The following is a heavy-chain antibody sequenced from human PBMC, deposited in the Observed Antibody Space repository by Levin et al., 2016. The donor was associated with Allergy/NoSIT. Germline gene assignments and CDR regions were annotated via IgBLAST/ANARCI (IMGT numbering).Heavy chain of an antibody. CDR2: ISYDRRNQ. CDR3: AKPSLYCGGDCYSFDLDYYGMDV. J-gene: IGHJ6*02. D-gene: IGHD2-21*02. Sequence: WIRQPPGKGLEWVAVISYDRRNQYYADAVKGRFTISRDNSKNSLYLQMNGLRGEDTAVYYCAKPSLYCGGDCYSFDLDYYGMDVWGQGTTVTVSS. V-gene: IGHV3-30*18.